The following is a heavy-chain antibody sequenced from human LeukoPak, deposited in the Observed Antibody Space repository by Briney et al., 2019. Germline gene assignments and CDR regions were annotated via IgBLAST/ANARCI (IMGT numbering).Heavy chain of an antibody. CDR2: IYYSGST. J-gene: IGHJ4*02. CDR1: SGSMSDYY. V-gene: IGHV4-59*12. Sequence: SETLSLTCTVSSGSMSDYYWSWIRQPPGKGLEWIGYIYYSGSTTYNPSLRGRVTFSVDTSKNLFSLKLSSVTAADTAVYYCARENNDYGGKKAFDYWGQGTLVTVSS. D-gene: IGHD4-23*01. CDR3: ARENNDYGGKKAFDY.